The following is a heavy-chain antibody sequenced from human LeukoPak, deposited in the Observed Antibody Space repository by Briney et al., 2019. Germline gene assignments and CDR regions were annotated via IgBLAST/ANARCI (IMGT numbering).Heavy chain of an antibody. D-gene: IGHD6-13*01. V-gene: IGHV4-59*01. CDR3: VRGRSSSWSDAFDI. CDR1: AVSISSCS. Sequence: SETLSLTCTVSAVSISSCSWSWIRQPPGKGLEWIGYIYYSGSTNYNPSLKSRVTISVDTSKNQFSLKLSSVTAADTALFYCVRGRSSSWSDAFDIWGQGTMVTVSS. J-gene: IGHJ3*02. CDR2: IYYSGST.